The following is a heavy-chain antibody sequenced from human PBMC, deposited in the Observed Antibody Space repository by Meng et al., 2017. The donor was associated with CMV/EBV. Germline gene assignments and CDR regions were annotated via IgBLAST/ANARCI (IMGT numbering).Heavy chain of an antibody. CDR1: ETAFSSYA. Sequence: GGSLRPSCAASETAFSSYAMNWVRRPPGKGLEWVSGISGRGDNTHYADSVKGRFTISRDNSRNTLFLQMTSLRAEDTALCYCVKDRGYRTYNCMGVWGQGTTVTVSS. V-gene: IGHV3-23*01. J-gene: IGHJ6*02. D-gene: IGHD3-10*01. CDR2: ISGRGDNT. CDR3: VKDRGYRTYNCMGV.